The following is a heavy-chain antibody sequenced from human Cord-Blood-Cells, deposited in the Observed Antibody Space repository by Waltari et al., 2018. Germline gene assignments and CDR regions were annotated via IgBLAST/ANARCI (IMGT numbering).Heavy chain of an antibody. J-gene: IGHJ4*02. Sequence: QVQLQQWGAGLLKPSETLSLTCAVYGGSFSGYYWRWFRQPPGKGLEWIGEINHSGSTNYNPSLKSRVTISVDTSKNQFSLKLSSVTAADTAVYYCAKTRTTVTTGFDYWGQGTLVTVSS. CDR3: AKTRTTVTTGFDY. CDR1: GGSFSGYY. D-gene: IGHD4-17*01. V-gene: IGHV4-34*01. CDR2: INHSGST.